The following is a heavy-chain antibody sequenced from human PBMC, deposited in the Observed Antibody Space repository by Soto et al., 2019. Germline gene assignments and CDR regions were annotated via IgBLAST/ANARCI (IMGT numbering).Heavy chain of an antibody. CDR3: ARGASNWQYFDY. J-gene: IGHJ4*02. CDR1: GCSMSSGDDY. Sequence: SGTLALTCTVSGCSMSSGDDYWSWIRQPPGKGLEWIGYIYYSGSTYYNPSLKSRVTISVDTSKNQFSLKLSSVTAADTAVYYCARGASNWQYFDYWGQGALVTVSS. D-gene: IGHD4-4*01. CDR2: IYYSGST. V-gene: IGHV4-30-4*01.